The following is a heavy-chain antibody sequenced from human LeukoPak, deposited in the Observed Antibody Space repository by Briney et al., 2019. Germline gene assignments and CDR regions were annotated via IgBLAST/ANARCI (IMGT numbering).Heavy chain of an antibody. Sequence: SETLSLTCTVSGGSISSSYWSWIRQPAGKGLEWIGRIYLSGSTNYKSSLKSRVTISVDTSKNQFSLKLRSVSAADTAVYYCARVEEGYGSGRRENYYYYYMDVWGKGTTVTISS. CDR3: ARVEEGYGSGRRENYYYYYMDV. J-gene: IGHJ6*03. V-gene: IGHV4-4*07. D-gene: IGHD3-10*01. CDR2: IYLSGST. CDR1: GGSISSSY.